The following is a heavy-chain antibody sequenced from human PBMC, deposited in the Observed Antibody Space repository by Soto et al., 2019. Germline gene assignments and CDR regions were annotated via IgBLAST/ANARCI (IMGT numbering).Heavy chain of an antibody. CDR3: ARRLLEYSSSRYGSGGFEY. J-gene: IGHJ4*02. D-gene: IGHD6-13*01. V-gene: IGHV4-39*01. Sequence: PSETLSLTCTVSGGSISSSSYYWGWIRQPPGKGLEWIGSIYYSGSTYYNPSLKSRVTISVDTSKNQFSLKLSSVTAADTAVYYCARRLLEYSSSRYGSGGFEYWGQGTLVTVSS. CDR1: GGSISSSSYY. CDR2: IYYSGST.